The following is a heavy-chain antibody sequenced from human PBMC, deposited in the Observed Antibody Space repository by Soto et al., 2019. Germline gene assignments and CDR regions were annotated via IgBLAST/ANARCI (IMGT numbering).Heavy chain of an antibody. V-gene: IGHV3-23*01. CDR1: GFTFSSYA. D-gene: IGHD3-3*01. CDR3: AKARPQLRFLEWLFAY. Sequence: PGGSLRLSCAASGFTFSSYAMSWVRQAPGKGLEWVSAISGSGGSTYYADSVKGRFTISRDNSKNTLYLQMNSLRAEDTAVYYCAKARPQLRFLEWLFAYWGQGTLVTVSS. CDR2: ISGSGGST. J-gene: IGHJ4*02.